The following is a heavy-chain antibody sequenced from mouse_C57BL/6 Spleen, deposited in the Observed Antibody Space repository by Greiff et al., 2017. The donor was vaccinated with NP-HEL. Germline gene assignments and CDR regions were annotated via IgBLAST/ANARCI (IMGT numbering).Heavy chain of an antibody. D-gene: IGHD2-3*01. CDR1: GFTFSDYY. CDR2: INYDGSST. V-gene: IGHV5-16*01. J-gene: IGHJ3*01. Sequence: DVQLVESEGGLVQPGSSMKLSCTASGFTFSDYYMAWVRQVPEKGLEWVANINYDGSSTYYLDSLKSRFIISRDNAKNILYLQMSSLKSEDTATYYCARDKGHDGTTGFAYWGQGTLVTVSA. CDR3: ARDKGHDGTTGFAY.